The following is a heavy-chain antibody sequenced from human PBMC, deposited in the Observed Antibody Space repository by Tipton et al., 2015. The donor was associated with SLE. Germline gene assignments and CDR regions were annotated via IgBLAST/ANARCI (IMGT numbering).Heavy chain of an antibody. V-gene: IGHV4-4*07. D-gene: IGHD6-13*01. CDR1: GGSISSYY. CDR3: ARQGYSSSSLTPNYYYYYYMDV. CDR2: IYTSGST. Sequence: TLSLTCTVSGGSISSYYWSWIRQPAGKGLEWIGRIYTSGSTNYNPSLKSRVTISVDTSKNQFSLKLSSVTAADTAVYYCARQGYSSSSLTPNYYYYYYMDVWGKGTTVTVSS. J-gene: IGHJ6*03.